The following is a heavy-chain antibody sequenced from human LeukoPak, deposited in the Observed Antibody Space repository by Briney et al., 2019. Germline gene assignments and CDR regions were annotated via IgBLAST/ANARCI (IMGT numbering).Heavy chain of an antibody. CDR2: IIPILGIA. CDR1: GATFSSST. V-gene: IGHV1-69*02. D-gene: IGHD5-24*01. CDR3: ASGRDGYNFVDY. Sequence: SVKISCNASGATFSSSTISWVRHAPGQWLEWMGRIIPILGIANYAQKFQGRVTITADKSTGTAYMELSSLRSEDTSVYYCASGRDGYNFVDYWGQGTLVTVSS. J-gene: IGHJ4*02.